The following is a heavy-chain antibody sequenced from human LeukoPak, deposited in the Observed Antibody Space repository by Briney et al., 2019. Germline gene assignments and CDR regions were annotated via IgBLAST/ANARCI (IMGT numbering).Heavy chain of an antibody. V-gene: IGHV1-46*01. D-gene: IGHD7-27*01. CDR3: ARAPGVPQNLYYYGMDV. Sequence: ASVKVSCEASGYLFFNFGISWVRRAPGQGLEWVGIINPSGGSTSYAQKFQGRVTMTRDTSTSTVYMELSSLRSEDTAVYYCARAPGVPQNLYYYGMDVWGQGTTVTVSS. CDR1: GYLFFNFG. J-gene: IGHJ6*02. CDR2: INPSGGST.